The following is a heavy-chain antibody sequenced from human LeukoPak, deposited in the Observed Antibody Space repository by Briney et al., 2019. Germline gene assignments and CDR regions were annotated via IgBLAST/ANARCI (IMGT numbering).Heavy chain of an antibody. CDR1: GFTFSNYE. CDR3: ARDRQSLLYDY. D-gene: IGHD3-10*01. J-gene: IGHJ4*02. CDR2: ISSSSSYI. V-gene: IGHV3-21*01. Sequence: PGGSLRLSCAASGFTFSNYEMNWVRQAPGKGLEWVSSISSSSSYIYYADSVKGRFTISRDNAKNSLYLQMNSLRAEDTAVYYCARDRQSLLYDYWGQGTLVTVSS.